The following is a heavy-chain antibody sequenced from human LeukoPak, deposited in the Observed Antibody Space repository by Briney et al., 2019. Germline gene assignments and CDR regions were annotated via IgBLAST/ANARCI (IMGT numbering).Heavy chain of an antibody. CDR3: ARALRSGYYDY. V-gene: IGHV3-64*01. CDR1: GFTFSNYD. Sequence: GGSLRLSCAVSGFTFSNYDMHWVRQAPGKGLEYVSAICSDGGRTYYANSVRGRFTISRDNSKNTLYLQMGSLRAEDMAVYYCARALRSGYYDYWGQGTLVTVSS. D-gene: IGHD3-22*01. CDR2: ICSDGGRT. J-gene: IGHJ4*02.